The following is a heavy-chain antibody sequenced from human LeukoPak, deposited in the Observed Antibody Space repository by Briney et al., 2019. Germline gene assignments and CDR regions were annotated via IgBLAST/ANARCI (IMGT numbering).Heavy chain of an antibody. CDR2: IYYSGTT. CDR1: GDSISGYY. D-gene: IGHD5-18*01. Sequence: SETLSLTCTVSGDSISGYYWSWIRQPPGKGLEWIGYIYYSGTTNYNPSLKSRLTMSLDTSENQFSLKLSSVTAADTAVYFCARGFGYSYGYEYWGQGALVTVSS. V-gene: IGHV4-59*01. CDR3: ARGFGYSYGYEY. J-gene: IGHJ4*02.